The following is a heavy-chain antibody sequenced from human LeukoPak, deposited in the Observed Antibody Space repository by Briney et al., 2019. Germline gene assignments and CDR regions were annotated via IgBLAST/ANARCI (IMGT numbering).Heavy chain of an antibody. J-gene: IGHJ6*02. D-gene: IGHD4-17*01. Sequence: SETLSLTRAVYCGSFRGYSWKWIRQPPGKGLEWIGEINHSGSPTYNPSLKSRVTMSVDTSKNQFSLKLTSVTAADTAVYYCGREMPTVTRYQYNYSGTDGWGQGTTVTVSS. CDR2: INHSGSP. CDR1: CGSFRGYS. CDR3: GREMPTVTRYQYNYSGTDG. V-gene: IGHV4-34*01.